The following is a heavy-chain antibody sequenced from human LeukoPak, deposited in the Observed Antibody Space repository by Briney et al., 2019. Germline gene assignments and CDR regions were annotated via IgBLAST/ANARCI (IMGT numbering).Heavy chain of an antibody. CDR3: ARSVEGYCSGGSCYSYYYYMDV. CDR1: GGSIRTSY. J-gene: IGHJ6*03. CDR2: FSYSRST. Sequence: PSETLSLTCTVSGGSIRTSYWNWIRQPPGKGLEWIGYFSYSRSTNYNPSLKSRVTISADTSKNEFSLKLGSVTAADTAVYYCARSVEGYCSGGSCYSYYYYMDVWGKGTTVTVSS. V-gene: IGHV4-59*01. D-gene: IGHD2-15*01.